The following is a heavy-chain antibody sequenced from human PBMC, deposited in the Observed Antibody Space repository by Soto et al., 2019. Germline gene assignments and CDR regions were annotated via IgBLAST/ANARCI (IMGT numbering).Heavy chain of an antibody. J-gene: IGHJ6*02. V-gene: IGHV3-11*01. CDR1: GFTFSDYY. CDR3: ASPTVTPHYGMDV. Sequence: QVQLVESGGGLVKPGGSLRLSCAASGFTFSDYYMSWIRQAPGKGLEWVSYIMSTVSTIYYADSVKGRFPISRDNAKNSLYLQMNSLRAEDTAVYYCASPTVTPHYGMDVWGQGTTVTVSS. D-gene: IGHD4-17*01. CDR2: IMSTVSTI.